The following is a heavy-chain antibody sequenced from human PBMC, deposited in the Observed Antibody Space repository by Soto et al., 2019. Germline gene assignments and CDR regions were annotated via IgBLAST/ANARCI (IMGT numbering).Heavy chain of an antibody. CDR2: IIPIFGTA. CDR1: GGTFSSYA. V-gene: IGHV1-69*01. CDR3: ARLASTDRTYYDFWSGRNGMDV. Sequence: QVQLVQSGAEVKKPGSSVKVSCKASGGTFSSYAISWVRQAPGQGLEWMGGIIPIFGTANYAQKFQGRVTITADESTSTAYMELSSLRSEDTAVYYCARLASTDRTYYDFWSGRNGMDVWGQGTTVTVSS. D-gene: IGHD3-3*01. J-gene: IGHJ6*02.